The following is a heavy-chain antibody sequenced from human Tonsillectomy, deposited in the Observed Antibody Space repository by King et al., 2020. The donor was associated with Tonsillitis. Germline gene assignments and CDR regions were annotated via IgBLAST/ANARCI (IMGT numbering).Heavy chain of an antibody. Sequence: VQLLESGGGLVQPGGSLRLSCAASGFSFSSYAMSWVRQAPGKGLEWVSAISGSGGSTYYADSVKGRFTISRDNSKNTLYLQMNSLRAEDTAVYYCAKGSTYGSGSYLDRFDYWGQGTLVTVSS. V-gene: IGHV3-23*01. J-gene: IGHJ4*02. D-gene: IGHD3-10*01. CDR3: AKGSTYGSGSYLDRFDY. CDR2: ISGSGGST. CDR1: GFSFSSYA.